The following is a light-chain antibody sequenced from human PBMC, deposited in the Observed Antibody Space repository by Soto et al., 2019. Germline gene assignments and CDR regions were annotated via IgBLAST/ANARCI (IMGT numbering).Light chain of an antibody. J-gene: IGKJ2*01. CDR3: QQYSDWRT. V-gene: IGKV3-15*01. CDR1: QSVNSN. CDR2: GAS. Sequence: EKVMTQSPATLSVSPGERATLSCRASQSVNSNLAWYQQKPGQAPRLLIYGASTRATGIPARFSGSGSGTEFTLTISSLQSEDFSVYYCQQYSDWRTFGQGTKLEIK.